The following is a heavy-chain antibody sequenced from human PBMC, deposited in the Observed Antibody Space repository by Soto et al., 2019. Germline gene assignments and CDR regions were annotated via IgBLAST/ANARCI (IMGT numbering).Heavy chain of an antibody. CDR1: GFTFSSYR. V-gene: IGHV3-7*01. CDR2: IKEDGGER. D-gene: IGHD6-13*01. J-gene: IGHJ4*02. CDR3: ARKAALVDY. Sequence: EVQLVESGGGLVQPGGSLRLSCAASGFTFSSYRMTWVRQAPGKGLEWVASIKEDGGERYYVDSVKGRFTISRDNAKNSLYLQINSLRAEDTAVYYCARKAALVDYWGQGTLVTVSS.